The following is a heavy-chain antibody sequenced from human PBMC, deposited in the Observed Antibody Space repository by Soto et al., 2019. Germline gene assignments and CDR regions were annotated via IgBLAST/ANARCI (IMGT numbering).Heavy chain of an antibody. J-gene: IGHJ6*02. CDR1: GYTFTSYW. CDR3: SSSRSRDNYYYGMDV. Sequence: PGESGKISCXGSGYTFTSYWITWVRQMPGKGLEWMGRIDPSDSYTNYSPSFQGHVTISADKSITTAYLQWNSLRASDTAMYYCSSSRSRDNYYYGMDVWGQGTTVTVSS. CDR2: IDPSDSYT. V-gene: IGHV5-10-1*01.